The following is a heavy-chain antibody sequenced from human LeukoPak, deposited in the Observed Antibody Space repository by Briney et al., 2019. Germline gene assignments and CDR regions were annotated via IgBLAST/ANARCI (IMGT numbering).Heavy chain of an antibody. Sequence: GGSLRLSCAASGFTFSSYAMHWVRQAPGKGLEWVAVISYDGSNKYYADSVKGRFTISRDNSKNTLYLQMNSLRAEDTAVYYCAKDWSTRGDYWGQGTLVTVSS. CDR3: AKDWSTRGDY. J-gene: IGHJ4*02. CDR1: GFTFSSYA. V-gene: IGHV3-30*04. CDR2: ISYDGSNK.